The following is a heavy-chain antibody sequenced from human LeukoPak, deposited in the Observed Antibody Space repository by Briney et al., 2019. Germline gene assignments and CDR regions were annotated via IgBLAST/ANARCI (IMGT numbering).Heavy chain of an antibody. CDR2: ISSSSSTI. D-gene: IGHD1-26*01. CDR3: ARVLESRGSLPHNWFDP. Sequence: GGSLRLSCAASGFTFSSYSMNWVRQAPGKGLEWVSYISSSSSTIYYADSVKGRFTISRDNAKNSLYLQMNSLRAEDTAVYYCARVLESRGSLPHNWFDPWGQGTLVTVSS. J-gene: IGHJ5*02. CDR1: GFTFSSYS. V-gene: IGHV3-48*01.